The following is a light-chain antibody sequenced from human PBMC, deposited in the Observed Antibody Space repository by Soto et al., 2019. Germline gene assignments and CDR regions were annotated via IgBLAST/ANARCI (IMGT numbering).Light chain of an antibody. CDR1: QSISSY. V-gene: IGKV1-39*01. CDR2: AAS. Sequence: DIQMTQSPSSLSASVGDRVTITCRASQSISSYLNWYQQKPGKAPKLLIYAASSLTSGVPSRFSGSGSGTDFTLTISSLQPEDFATYYCQQSYSTPWTFGQGTKVEIK. CDR3: QQSYSTPWT. J-gene: IGKJ1*01.